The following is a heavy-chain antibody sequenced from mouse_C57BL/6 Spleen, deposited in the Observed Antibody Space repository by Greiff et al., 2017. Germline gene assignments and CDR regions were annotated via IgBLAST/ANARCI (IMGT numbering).Heavy chain of an antibody. Sequence: EVKLVESEGGLVQPGSSMKLSCTASGFTFSDYYMAWVRQVPEKGLEWVANINYDGSSTYYLDSLKSRFIISRDNAKNILYLQMSSLKSEDTATYYCAREIYYYGSSYIDYWGQGTTLTVSS. J-gene: IGHJ2*01. CDR1: GFTFSDYY. CDR2: INYDGSST. V-gene: IGHV5-16*01. D-gene: IGHD1-1*01. CDR3: AREIYYYGSSYIDY.